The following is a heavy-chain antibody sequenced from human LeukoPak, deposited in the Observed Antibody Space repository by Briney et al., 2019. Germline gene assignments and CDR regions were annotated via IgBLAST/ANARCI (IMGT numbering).Heavy chain of an antibody. CDR1: GFTFSSYS. CDR3: AKLSGPLAVAGIDY. J-gene: IGHJ4*02. CDR2: ISSSSSYI. D-gene: IGHD6-19*01. Sequence: PGGSLRLSCAASGFTFSSYSMNWVRQAPGKGLEWVSSISSSSSYIYYADSAKGRFTISRDNSKNTLYLQMNSLRAEDTAVYYCAKLSGPLAVAGIDYWGQGTLVTVSS. V-gene: IGHV3-21*01.